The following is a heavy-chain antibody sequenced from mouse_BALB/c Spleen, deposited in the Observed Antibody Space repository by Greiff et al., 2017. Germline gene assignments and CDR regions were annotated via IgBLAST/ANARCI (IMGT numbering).Heavy chain of an antibody. CDR2: ISNGGGST. D-gene: IGHD3-1*01. V-gene: IGHV5-12-2*01. Sequence: DVMLVESGGGLVQPGGSLKLSCAASGFTFSSYTMSWVRQTPEKRLEWVAYISNGGGSTYYPDTVKGRFTISRDNAKNTLYLQMSSLKSEDTAMYYCARGGLRDAMDYWGQGTSVTVSS. J-gene: IGHJ4*01. CDR1: GFTFSSYT. CDR3: ARGGLRDAMDY.